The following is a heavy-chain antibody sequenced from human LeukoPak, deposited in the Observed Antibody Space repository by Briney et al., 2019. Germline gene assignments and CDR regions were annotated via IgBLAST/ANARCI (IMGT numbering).Heavy chain of an antibody. CDR2: IIPIFGTA. D-gene: IGHD6-25*01. Sequence: ASVKVSCKASGGTFSSYAISWVRQAPGQGLEWMGGIIPIFGTANYAQKFQGRVTITADESTSTAYMELSSLRSEDTAVYYCASNRPGSDGQDYYYMDVWGKGTTVTISS. CDR3: ASNRPGSDGQDYYYMDV. J-gene: IGHJ6*03. CDR1: GGTFSSYA. V-gene: IGHV1-69*13.